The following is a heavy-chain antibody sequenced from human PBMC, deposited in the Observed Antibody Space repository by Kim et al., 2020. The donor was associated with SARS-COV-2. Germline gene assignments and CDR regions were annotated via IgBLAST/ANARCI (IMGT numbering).Heavy chain of an antibody. CDR2: ITPSGST. CDR1: GGSFSGYY. V-gene: IGHV4-34*01. CDR3: SPGTDGFGDLVLFV. J-gene: IGHJ6*01. Sequence: SETLSLTCAVYGGSFSGYYWSWIRQPPGKGLEWIGEITPSGSTNYNPSLKSRVPISFATSPNQFSLKLSSFPAADPPVYSCSPGTDGFGDLVLFVW. D-gene: IGHD2-21*01.